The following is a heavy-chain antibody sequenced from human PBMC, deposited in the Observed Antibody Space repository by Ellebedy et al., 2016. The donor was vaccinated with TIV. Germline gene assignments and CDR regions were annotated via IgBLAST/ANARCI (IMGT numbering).Heavy chain of an antibody. V-gene: IGHV3-53*01. J-gene: IGHJ6*01. Sequence: PGGSLRLSCAVSGFSVKNYYMTWVRQAPEKGLEWVSVTDSGGRAQYADSVKCQFTMSSDSSKNTLYLQMQSLRAKDTAVYYCARINGDNLLDWNGMVFRHYGMDVWGQGTTVTVSS. CDR2: TDSGGRA. D-gene: IGHD3/OR15-3a*01. CDR1: GFSVKNYY. CDR3: ARINGDNLLDWNGMVFRHYGMDV.